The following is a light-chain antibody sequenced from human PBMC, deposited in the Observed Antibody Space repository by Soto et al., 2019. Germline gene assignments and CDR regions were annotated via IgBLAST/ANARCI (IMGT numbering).Light chain of an antibody. CDR2: GAS. Sequence: EIVMTQSPATLSVSPGERATLSCRASQSVGSDLAWYQQIPGQAPRLLIYGASTRATGIPARFSGSGSGTEFTLSISSLQSEDFAVYYCHQYKTWPETFGQGTKVEIK. CDR3: HQYKTWPET. V-gene: IGKV3-15*01. J-gene: IGKJ1*01. CDR1: QSVGSD.